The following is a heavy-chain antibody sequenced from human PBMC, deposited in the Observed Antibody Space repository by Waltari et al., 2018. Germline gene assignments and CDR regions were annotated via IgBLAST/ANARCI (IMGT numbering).Heavy chain of an antibody. J-gene: IGHJ4*02. CDR3: ARDLTGSYYGFDY. CDR2: TYSGGST. D-gene: IGHD1-26*01. CDR1: GFTVSSNY. Sequence: EVQLVESGGGLIQPGGSLRLSCAASGFTVSSNYMSWVRQAPGKGLEWVSCTYSGGSTYYADSVRGRCTVARDNSKNTLYLQMNSLRAEDTAVYYCARDLTGSYYGFDYWGQGTLVTVSS. V-gene: IGHV3-53*01.